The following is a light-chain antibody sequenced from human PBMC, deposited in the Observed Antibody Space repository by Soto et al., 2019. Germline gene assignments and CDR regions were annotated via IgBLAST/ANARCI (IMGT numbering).Light chain of an antibody. CDR1: QSLLHSDGYNY. Sequence: DIVVTQSPLSLPVTPGEPASISCRSSQSLLHSDGYNYLDWYLQKPGQSPQLLIYLGSSRASGVPDRLSGSGSGTDFTLKISRVEAGDVGGYYCLQALQTPPWTFGQGTKVDIK. CDR2: LGS. CDR3: LQALQTPPWT. J-gene: IGKJ1*01. V-gene: IGKV2-28*01.